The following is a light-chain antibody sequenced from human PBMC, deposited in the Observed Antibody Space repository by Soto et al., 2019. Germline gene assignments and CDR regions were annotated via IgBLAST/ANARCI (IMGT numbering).Light chain of an antibody. Sequence: QSVLTQPPSASGTPGQRVTISCSGSSSNIGRSYVFWYKQLPGTAPRLLIYRNNQRPSGVPDRFAGSKSGTGASLAISGLRSDDEAVSYCAAWDDSLSGVVFGGGTKLTVL. V-gene: IGLV1-47*01. CDR1: SSNIGRSY. CDR2: RNN. J-gene: IGLJ2*01. CDR3: AAWDDSLSGVV.